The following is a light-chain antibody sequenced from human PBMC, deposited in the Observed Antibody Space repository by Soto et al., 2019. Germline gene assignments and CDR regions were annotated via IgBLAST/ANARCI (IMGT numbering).Light chain of an antibody. CDR3: AAWDDSLSGRV. V-gene: IGLV1-47*01. CDR1: SSNIGSNY. Sequence: QAVLTQPPSASGTPGQRVTISCSGSSSNIGSNYVYWYQQLSGTAPKLLIYRNNQRPSGVPDRFSGSKSGTSASLAISGLRSEDEADYYCAAWDDSLSGRVFGTGTKVPVL. CDR2: RNN. J-gene: IGLJ1*01.